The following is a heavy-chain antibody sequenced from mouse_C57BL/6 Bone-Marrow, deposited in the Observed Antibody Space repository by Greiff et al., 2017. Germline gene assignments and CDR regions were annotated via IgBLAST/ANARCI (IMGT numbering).Heavy chain of an antibody. CDR2: IDPSDSYT. J-gene: IGHJ4*01. CDR3: ARSFITTVLATDAMDY. Sequence: QVQLQQPGAELVKPGASVKLSCMASGYTFTSYWMQWVKQRPGQGLEWIGEIDPSDSYTNYNQKFKGKATLTVDTSSSTAYMQLSSLTSEDSAVYYCARSFITTVLATDAMDYWGQGTAVTVSS. CDR1: GYTFTSYW. D-gene: IGHD1-1*01. V-gene: IGHV1-50*01.